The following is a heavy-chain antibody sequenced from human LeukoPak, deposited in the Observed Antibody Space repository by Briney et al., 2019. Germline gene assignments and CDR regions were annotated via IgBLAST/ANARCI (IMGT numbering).Heavy chain of an antibody. CDR1: GYTFTSYD. CDR2: IIPIFGTA. D-gene: IGHD4-23*01. V-gene: IGHV1-69*13. Sequence: ASVKVSCKASGYTFTSYDINWVRQAPGQGLEWMGGIIPIFGTANYAQKFQDRVTITADESTSTAYMELSSLRSEDTAVYYCARTTVVWYYFDYWGQGTLVTVSS. J-gene: IGHJ4*02. CDR3: ARTTVVWYYFDY.